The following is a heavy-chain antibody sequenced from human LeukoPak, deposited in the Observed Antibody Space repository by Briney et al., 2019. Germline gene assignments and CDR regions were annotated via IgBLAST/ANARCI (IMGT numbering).Heavy chain of an antibody. Sequence: SVKVSCKASGGTFGSYTISWVRQAPGQGLEWMGRIIPILGIANYAQKFQGRVTITADKSTSTAYMELSSLRSEDTAVYYCARDGYSSSSGDYYYYYMDVWGKGTTVTVSS. J-gene: IGHJ6*03. D-gene: IGHD6-6*01. V-gene: IGHV1-69*04. CDR1: GGTFGSYT. CDR2: IIPILGIA. CDR3: ARDGYSSSSGDYYYYYMDV.